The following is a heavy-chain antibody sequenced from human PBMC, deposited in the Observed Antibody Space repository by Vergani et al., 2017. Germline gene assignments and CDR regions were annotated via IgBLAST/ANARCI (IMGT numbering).Heavy chain of an antibody. V-gene: IGHV1-3*01. CDR2: INASNGNT. CDR3: ARETTTTVIGWYNWFDP. D-gene: IGHD4-11*01. CDR1: GYTFTSYA. J-gene: IGHJ5*02. Sequence: QVQLVQSGAEVKKPGASVKVSCKASGYTFTSYAMHWVRQAPGQRLEWMGWINASNGNTKYSQKFQGKVTITRDTSASTAYMELNSLRSEDTAVYYCARETTTTVIGWYNWFDPWGQGTLVTVSS.